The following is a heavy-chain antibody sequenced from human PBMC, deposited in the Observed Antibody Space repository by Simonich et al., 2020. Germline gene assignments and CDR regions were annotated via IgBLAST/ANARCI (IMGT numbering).Heavy chain of an antibody. J-gene: IGHJ3*02. V-gene: IGHV3-21*01. CDR3: AREQARGGAFDI. CDR2: ISSSSSYI. Sequence: EVQLVESGGGLVKPGGSLRLSCAASGFTFSSYSINWVRQAPGKGREWVSSISSSSSYIDYADSVKGRFTISRDKAKNSLYLQMNSLRAEDTAVYYCAREQARGGAFDIWGQGTMVTVSS. D-gene: IGHD3-16*01. CDR1: GFTFSSYS.